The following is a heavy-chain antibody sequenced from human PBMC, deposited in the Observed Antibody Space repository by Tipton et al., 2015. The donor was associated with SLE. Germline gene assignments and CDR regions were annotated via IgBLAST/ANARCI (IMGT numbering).Heavy chain of an antibody. CDR1: GFTFSSYA. V-gene: IGHV3-23*01. J-gene: IGHJ4*02. Sequence: SLRLSCAASGFTFSSYAMSWVRQAPGKGLEWVSAISGSGGSTYYADSVKGRFTISRDNSKNTLYLQMNSLRAEDTAVYYCARDPSMVRGVPFDYWGQGTLVTVSS. CDR2: ISGSGGST. CDR3: ARDPSMVRGVPFDY. D-gene: IGHD3-10*01.